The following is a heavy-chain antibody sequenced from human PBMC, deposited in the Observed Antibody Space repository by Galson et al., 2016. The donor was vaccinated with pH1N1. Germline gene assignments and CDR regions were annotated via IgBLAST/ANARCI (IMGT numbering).Heavy chain of an antibody. D-gene: IGHD4-17*01. Sequence: SVKVSCKASGGTFSSYAISWVRQAPGQGLEWMGGIIPIFGAANYAQKFQGRVTITADEATSTAYMELSSLSSEDTAVYYGARDVDYGELGNWFDPWGQGARVIVSS. CDR1: GGTFSSYA. V-gene: IGHV1-69*13. CDR3: ARDVDYGELGNWFDP. J-gene: IGHJ5*02. CDR2: IIPIFGAA.